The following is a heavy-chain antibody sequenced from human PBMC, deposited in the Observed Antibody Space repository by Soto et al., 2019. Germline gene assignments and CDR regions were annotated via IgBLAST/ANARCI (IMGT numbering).Heavy chain of an antibody. CDR1: GFIFGTYG. D-gene: IGHD5-18*01. V-gene: IGHV3-30*03. CDR2: ISNDGSKK. J-gene: IGHJ4*02. CDR3: ARDWLAVRGYTYVLGY. Sequence: QVQLVESGGGVVQPGRSLRLSCAASGFIFGTYGMHWVRQAPGKGLEWVAAISNDGSKKFYADSMKGRFTISRDNSKNTLYLQVNTLRAEATAVYFCARDWLAVRGYTYVLGYWGQGALVTVSS.